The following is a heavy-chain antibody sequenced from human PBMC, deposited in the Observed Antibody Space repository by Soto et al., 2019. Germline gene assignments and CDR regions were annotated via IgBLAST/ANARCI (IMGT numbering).Heavy chain of an antibody. CDR1: SGSISNNNYY. J-gene: IGHJ4*02. V-gene: IGHV4-30-4*01. CDR2: IYYSGST. Sequence: QVQLQESGPGLVKPSQTLSLTCSVSSGSISNNNYYWTWIRQHPGKDLEWLGYIYYSGSTFYNPFLESRLTISVYTSKNQFSLKLSSVTAADTAIYFCARVATSGMHFYFDSWGQGALVTVSS. CDR3: ARVATSGMHFYFDS.